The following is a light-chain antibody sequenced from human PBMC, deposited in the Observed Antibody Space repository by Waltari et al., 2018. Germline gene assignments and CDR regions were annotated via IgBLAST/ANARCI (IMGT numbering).Light chain of an antibody. V-gene: IGKV4-1*01. CDR1: QSVLHSSNKKNN. Sequence: DIVMTQSPDSLAVSLGERATINCKSSQSVLHSSNKKNNSACYQQKPGQPPKLLIYWASTRDSGVPDRFSGSGSGTDFTLTISNLQAEDVAVYYCQQYYTTHSFGQGTKVEIK. CDR3: QQYYTTHS. J-gene: IGKJ1*01. CDR2: WAS.